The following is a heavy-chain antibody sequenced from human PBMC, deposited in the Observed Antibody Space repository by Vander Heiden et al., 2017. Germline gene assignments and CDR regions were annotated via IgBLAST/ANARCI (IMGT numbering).Heavy chain of an antibody. CDR2: INPNSGGT. V-gene: IGHV1-2*06. Sequence: QVQLVQSGAEVKKPGASVKVSCKASGYTFTGYYMNWVRQAPGQGLEWMGRINPNSGGTNYAQKFQGRVTMTRDTSISTAYMELSRLRSDDTAVYYCARVEDSSGYYGDDYWGQGTLVTVSS. J-gene: IGHJ4*02. D-gene: IGHD3-22*01. CDR3: ARVEDSSGYYGDDY. CDR1: GYTFTGYY.